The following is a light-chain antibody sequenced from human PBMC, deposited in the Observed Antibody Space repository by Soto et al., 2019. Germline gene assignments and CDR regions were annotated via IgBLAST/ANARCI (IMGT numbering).Light chain of an antibody. J-gene: IGLJ2*01. V-gene: IGLV1-40*01. CDR3: QSYDSSMTVL. Sequence: QSVLTQPPSVSGAPGQRVTSSCTGCSSNIGVGHDVHWYQQLPGTAPKPPIYGNSNRLSVVPDRFSGSKSGTSASLAITGLHAEDEADYYGQSYDSSMTVLFGGGTKLTVL. CDR1: SSNIGVGHD. CDR2: GNS.